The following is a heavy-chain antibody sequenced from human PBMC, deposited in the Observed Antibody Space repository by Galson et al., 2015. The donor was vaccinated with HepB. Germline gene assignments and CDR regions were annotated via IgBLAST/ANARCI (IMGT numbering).Heavy chain of an antibody. J-gene: IGHJ5*02. Sequence: QSGAEVKKPGASVKVSCKASGYTFTSYGISWVRQAPGQGLEWMGWISAYNGNTNYAQKLQGRVTMTTDTSTSTAYMELRSLRSDDTAVYYCARGWVVCHCSSTSCYSRHWFDPWGQGTLVTVSS. D-gene: IGHD2-2*01. V-gene: IGHV1-18*04. CDR2: ISAYNGNT. CDR1: GYTFTSYG. CDR3: ARGWVVCHCSSTSCYSRHWFDP.